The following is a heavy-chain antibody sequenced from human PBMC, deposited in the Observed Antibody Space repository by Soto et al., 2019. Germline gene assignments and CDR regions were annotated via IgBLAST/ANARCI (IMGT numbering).Heavy chain of an antibody. CDR1: GYTFTSYG. D-gene: IGHD2-2*01. Sequence: GASVKVSCKASGYTFTSYGISWVRQAPGQGLEWMGWISAYNGNTNYAQKLQGRVTMTTDTSTSTAYMELRSLRSDDMAVYYCARELGYCSSTSCYPFDYWGQGTPVTVSS. CDR3: ARELGYCSSTSCYPFDY. CDR2: ISAYNGNT. J-gene: IGHJ4*02. V-gene: IGHV1-18*03.